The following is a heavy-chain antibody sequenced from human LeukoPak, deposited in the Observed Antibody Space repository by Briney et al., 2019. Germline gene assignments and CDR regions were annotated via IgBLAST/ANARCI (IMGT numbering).Heavy chain of an antibody. CDR1: GYTFTGYY. J-gene: IGHJ3*02. V-gene: IGHV1-2*02. D-gene: IGHD3-10*01. Sequence: ASVKVSCKASGYTFTGYYMHWVRQAPGQGVEWMGWINPNSGGTNYAQKFQGRVTMTRDTSISTAYMELSRLRADDTAVYYCARVGFGEFDDAFDIWGQGTMVTVSS. CDR3: ARVGFGEFDDAFDI. CDR2: INPNSGGT.